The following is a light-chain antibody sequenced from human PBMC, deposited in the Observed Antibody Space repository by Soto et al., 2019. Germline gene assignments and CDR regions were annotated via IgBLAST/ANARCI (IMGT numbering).Light chain of an antibody. CDR3: HQYNDWAGWT. Sequence: VLTQSPATLSVSPGERAILSCRASQSLSNLAWYQQKPGQAPRLLIYGASTRATGIPARFSGSGSGTEFTLPISSLQSEDFAVYYCHQYNDWAGWTFGQGTKVEIK. V-gene: IGKV3-15*01. CDR1: QSLSN. CDR2: GAS. J-gene: IGKJ1*01.